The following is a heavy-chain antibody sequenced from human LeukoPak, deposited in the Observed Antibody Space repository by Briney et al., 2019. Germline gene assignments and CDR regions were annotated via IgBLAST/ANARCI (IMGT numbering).Heavy chain of an antibody. V-gene: IGHV4-4*07. D-gene: IGHD6-19*01. Sequence: SETLSLICTVSGRSISSYYWSWIRQPAGKGLEWIGRIYTSGSTNYNPSHKSRVTMSVDTSKNQFSLKLSSVPAADTAVYYCARGGYSSGWYYFDYWGQGTLVTVSS. CDR2: IYTSGST. CDR3: ARGGYSSGWYYFDY. J-gene: IGHJ4*02. CDR1: GRSISSYY.